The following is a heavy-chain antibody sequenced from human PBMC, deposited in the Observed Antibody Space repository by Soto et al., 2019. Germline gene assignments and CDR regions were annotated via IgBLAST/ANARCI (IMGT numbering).Heavy chain of an antibody. Sequence: ASVKVSGKASGYTFTNYYMHWVRQAPGQGLEWMGIINPSSGSTTYAQKFKGRVTMTRDTSTTTVYMELSSLRSEDTAIYYCAKANTSHYYFDYWGQGTLVTVSS. CDR2: INPSSGST. V-gene: IGHV1-46*01. D-gene: IGHD3-16*01. CDR1: GYTFTNYY. CDR3: AKANTSHYYFDY. J-gene: IGHJ4*02.